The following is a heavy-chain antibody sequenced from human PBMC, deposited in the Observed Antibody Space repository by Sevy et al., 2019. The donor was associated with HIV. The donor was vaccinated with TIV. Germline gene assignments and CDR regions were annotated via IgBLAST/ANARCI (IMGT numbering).Heavy chain of an antibody. J-gene: IGHJ6*03. CDR3: ASLSPFYQYMDV. Sequence: SETLSLTCGVSGGSIISISNYWGWIRQPPGRELEWIGSLYYEGTTYYNPSLQSRVRISGNTSKNLFSLDLTSVTAADTAVYYCASLSPFYQYMDVWGKGTTVTVSS. V-gene: IGHV4-39*01. CDR2: LYYEGTT. CDR1: GGSIISISNY.